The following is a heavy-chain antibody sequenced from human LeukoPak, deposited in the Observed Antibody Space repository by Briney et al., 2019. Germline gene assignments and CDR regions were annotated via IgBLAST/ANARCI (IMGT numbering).Heavy chain of an antibody. D-gene: IGHD3-10*01. CDR1: GFTFSSYG. CDR2: IRYDGSNK. V-gene: IGHV3-30*02. CDR3: ATPTYYYGSGSYYDPLDY. J-gene: IGHJ4*02. Sequence: GGPLRLSCAASGFTFSSYGMHWVRQAPGKGLEWVAFIRYDGSNKYYADSVKGRFTISRDNSKNTLYLQMKSLRAEDTAVYYCATPTYYYGSGSYYDPLDYWGQGTLVTVSS.